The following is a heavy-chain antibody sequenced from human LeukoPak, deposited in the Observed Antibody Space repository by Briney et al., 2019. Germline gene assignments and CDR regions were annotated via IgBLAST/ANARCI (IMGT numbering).Heavy chain of an antibody. Sequence: SETLSLTCTVSGGSISSYYWSWIRQPPGKGLEWIGYIYYSGSTNYNPSLKSRATISVDTSKNQFSLKLSSVTAADTAVYYCARVGGYFDYWGQGTLVTVSS. CDR3: ARVGGYFDY. J-gene: IGHJ4*02. D-gene: IGHD3-16*01. CDR2: IYYSGST. V-gene: IGHV4-59*01. CDR1: GGSISSYY.